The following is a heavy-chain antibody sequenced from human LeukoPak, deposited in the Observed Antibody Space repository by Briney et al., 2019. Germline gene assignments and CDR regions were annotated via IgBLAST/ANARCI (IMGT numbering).Heavy chain of an antibody. J-gene: IGHJ4*02. CDR3: ARDLVVAVGSTSSTRRALGY. V-gene: IGHV1-2*02. Sequence: GASVKVSCKASGYTFTGYYMHWVRQAPGQGLEWKGWISPNSGGTNYAQKFQGRVTLTRDTSISTAYMELSRLRSGDTAVYYCARDLVVAVGSTSSTRRALGYWGQGTLVTVSS. CDR1: GYTFTGYY. CDR2: ISPNSGGT. D-gene: IGHD2-2*01.